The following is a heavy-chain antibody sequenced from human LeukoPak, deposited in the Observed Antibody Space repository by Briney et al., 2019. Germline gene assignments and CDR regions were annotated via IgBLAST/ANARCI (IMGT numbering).Heavy chain of an antibody. CDR3: ARVWGVKKDAFDI. CDR1: GGSISSGSYY. J-gene: IGHJ3*02. Sequence: SETLSLTCTVSGGSISSGSYYWSWIRQPAGKGLEWIGRIYTSGSTNYNPSLKSRVTISVDTSKNQFSLKLSSVTAADTAVYYCARVWGVKKDAFDIWGQGTMVTVSS. CDR2: IYTSGST. V-gene: IGHV4-61*02. D-gene: IGHD3-10*01.